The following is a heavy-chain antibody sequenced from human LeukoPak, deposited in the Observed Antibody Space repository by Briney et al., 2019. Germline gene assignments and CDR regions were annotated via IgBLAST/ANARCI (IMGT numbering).Heavy chain of an antibody. D-gene: IGHD3-9*01. CDR1: GFTFSNFA. CDR3: AKGPLTSSNFYMDV. Sequence: GGSLSLPCAASGFTFSNFAMSWVRQAPGKGLEWVSSITGGGDDTYYAGSVKGRFTLSRDNSKNTLYVQMTTLGAEDTAVYYCAKGPLTSSNFYMDVWGKGPPATFSS. V-gene: IGHV3-23*01. J-gene: IGHJ6*03. CDR2: ITGGGDDT.